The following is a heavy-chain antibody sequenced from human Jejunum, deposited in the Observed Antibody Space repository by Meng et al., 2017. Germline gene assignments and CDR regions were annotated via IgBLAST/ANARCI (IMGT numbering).Heavy chain of an antibody. CDR3: AIGKRSFTMTTYFFDY. J-gene: IGHJ4*02. V-gene: IGHV1-18*01. CDR1: GYRVTTYG. D-gene: IGHD4-11*01. Sequence: QVQLMQAGSEVKKPGASVRVSCKTSGYRVTTYGISWVRQAPGQGLEWMGWISNYNDNPNNAQQFEGRVAMTADRFTKTAYMELWGLTSDDTAVYYCAIGKRSFTMTTYFFDYWGQGTLVTVSS. CDR2: ISNYNDNP.